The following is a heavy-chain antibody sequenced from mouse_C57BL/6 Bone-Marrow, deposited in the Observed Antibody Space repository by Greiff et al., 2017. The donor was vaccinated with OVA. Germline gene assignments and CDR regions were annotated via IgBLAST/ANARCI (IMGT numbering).Heavy chain of an antibody. CDR2: IYPRSGNT. D-gene: IGHD1-1*02. Sequence: VQLQQSGAELARPGASVKLSCKASGYTFTSYGISWVKQRTGQGLEWIGEIYPRSGNTYYNEKFKGKATLTADKSSSTAYMELRSLTSEDSSVYFCASGGSPWFAYWGQGTLVTVSA. J-gene: IGHJ3*01. CDR1: GYTFTSYG. CDR3: ASGGSPWFAY. V-gene: IGHV1-81*01.